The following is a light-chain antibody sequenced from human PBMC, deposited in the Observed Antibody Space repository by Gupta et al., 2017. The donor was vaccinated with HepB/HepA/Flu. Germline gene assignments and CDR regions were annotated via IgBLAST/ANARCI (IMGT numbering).Light chain of an antibody. J-gene: IGKJ4*01. CDR3: QQRSNWPRT. Sequence: EIVLTQSPDTLSLSPGERATLSCRASQSVSNNLAWYQQKPGQAPRLLIYDASNRATGIPARFSGSGSGTDFALTISSLETEYLAVYYCQQRSNWPRTFGGGTNVEIK. CDR1: QSVSNN. V-gene: IGKV3-11*01. CDR2: DAS.